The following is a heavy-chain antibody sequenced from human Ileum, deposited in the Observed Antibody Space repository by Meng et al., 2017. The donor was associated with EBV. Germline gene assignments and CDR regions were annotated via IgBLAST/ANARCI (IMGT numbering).Heavy chain of an antibody. CDR1: GFIFNNYA. V-gene: IGHV3-23*04. CDR3: AKGRAGNWFDP. Sequence: EGRLVESGGGLVQAGGSLRLSCAASGFIFNNYAMSWVRQTPGKGLEWVSAISGGADSTYYVHSVEGRFTISRDNSKNTLYLQMNSLRAEDSAVYYCAKGRAGNWFDPWGQGTLVTVSS. CDR2: ISGGADST. J-gene: IGHJ5*02.